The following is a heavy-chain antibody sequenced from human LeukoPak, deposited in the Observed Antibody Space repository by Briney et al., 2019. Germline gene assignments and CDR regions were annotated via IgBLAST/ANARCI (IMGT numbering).Heavy chain of an antibody. CDR3: ARKGSERDGYNLNAFDI. V-gene: IGHV1-69*13. CDR2: IIPIFGTA. D-gene: IGHD5-24*01. CDR1: GYSFPSYG. Sequence: SVKVSCKASGYSFPSYGISWVRQAPGQGLEWMGGIIPIFGTANYAQKFQGRVTITADESTSTAYMELSSLRSEDTAVYYCARKGSERDGYNLNAFDIWGQGTMVTVSS. J-gene: IGHJ3*02.